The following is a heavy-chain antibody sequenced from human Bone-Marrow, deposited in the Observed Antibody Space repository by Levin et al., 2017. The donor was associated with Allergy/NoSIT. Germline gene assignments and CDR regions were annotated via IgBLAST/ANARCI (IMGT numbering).Heavy chain of an antibody. CDR2: ISSSGST. V-gene: IGHV4-61*01. CDR1: GGSVNSDTYY. CDR3: ARDDYSDFTGWV. Sequence: SCTVSGGSVNSDTYYWSWIRQPPGKGLEWIGYISSSGSTSYNPSLMSRVTISLHTSKNQFSLRLTSVTPADTAVYYCARDDYSDFTGWVWGQGSLVTVSS. J-gene: IGHJ4*02. D-gene: IGHD3-9*01.